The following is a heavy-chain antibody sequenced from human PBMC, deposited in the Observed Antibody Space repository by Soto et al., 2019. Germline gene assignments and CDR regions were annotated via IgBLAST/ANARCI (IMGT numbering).Heavy chain of an antibody. CDR3: AKDLGYGDYAFDY. CDR1: GFTFSSYA. Sequence: SLGLSCAASGFTFSSYAMSWVRQAPGKGLEWVSAISGSGGSTYYADSVKGRFTISRDNSKNTLYLQMNSLRAEDTAVYYCAKDLGYGDYAFDYWGQGTLVTVSS. J-gene: IGHJ4*02. V-gene: IGHV3-23*01. CDR2: ISGSGGST. D-gene: IGHD4-17*01.